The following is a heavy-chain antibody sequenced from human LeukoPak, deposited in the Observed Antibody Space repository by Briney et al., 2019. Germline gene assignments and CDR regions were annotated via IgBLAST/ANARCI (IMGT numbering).Heavy chain of an antibody. J-gene: IGHJ4*02. CDR2: TYYRTKWYA. CDR3: ARDPSAGGFDY. Sequence: SQTLSLTCAISGDTVSGNSAAWNWTGPSPSRGVECLVRTYYRTKWYADYAQSLTSGTTTNPDTSKNQFSLQLNSVPPENTAVYYCARDPSAGGFDYWGQGTLVTVSS. CDR1: GDTVSGNSAA. D-gene: IGHD3-16*01. V-gene: IGHV6-1*01.